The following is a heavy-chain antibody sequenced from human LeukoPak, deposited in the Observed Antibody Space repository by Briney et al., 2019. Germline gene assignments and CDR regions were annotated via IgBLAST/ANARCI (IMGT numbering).Heavy chain of an antibody. Sequence: ASVTVSFKASGYTFTSYYMHWVGQTPGQGLAWMGVINPSGGSTSYAQKFQGRVTMTRDTSTSTVYIELSSLRSEDTAVYYCARAGLAVAGVRFDYWGQGTLVTVSS. CDR3: ARAGLAVAGVRFDY. D-gene: IGHD6-19*01. V-gene: IGHV1-46*01. CDR2: INPSGGST. J-gene: IGHJ4*02. CDR1: GYTFTSYY.